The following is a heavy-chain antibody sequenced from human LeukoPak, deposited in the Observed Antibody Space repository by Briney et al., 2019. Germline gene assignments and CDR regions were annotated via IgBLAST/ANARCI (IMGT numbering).Heavy chain of an antibody. CDR2: INPSGDGT. Sequence: VASVKVSCKASGHTFTTYYVHLVRQAPGQGLEWMGVINPSGDGTNYPQRFQGRVTLTRDTSTSTVYIELTSLRSEDTAMYYCAKETPNTGWFDPWGQGTLVTVSS. CDR1: GHTFTTYY. CDR3: AKETPNTGWFDP. J-gene: IGHJ5*02. V-gene: IGHV1-46*01. D-gene: IGHD1-14*01.